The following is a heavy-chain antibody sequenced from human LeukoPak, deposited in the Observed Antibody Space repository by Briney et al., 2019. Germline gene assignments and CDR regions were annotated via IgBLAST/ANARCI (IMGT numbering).Heavy chain of an antibody. CDR3: ARDSITMVRGVIHYGMDV. CDR1: GFTFSSYG. V-gene: IGHV3-33*01. D-gene: IGHD3-10*01. J-gene: IGHJ6*02. CDR2: IWYDGSNK. Sequence: GGSLRLSCAASGFTFSSYGMHWVRQAPGKGLEWVAVIWYDGSNKYYADSVKGRFTISRDNSKNTLYLQMNSLRAEDTAVYYCARDSITMVRGVIHYGMDVWGQGTTVTVSS.